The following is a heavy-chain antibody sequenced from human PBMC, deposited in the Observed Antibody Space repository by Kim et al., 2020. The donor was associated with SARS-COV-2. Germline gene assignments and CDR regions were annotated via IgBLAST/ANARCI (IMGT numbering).Heavy chain of an antibody. J-gene: IGHJ4*02. V-gene: IGHV1-69*04. D-gene: IGHD5-12*01. CDR1: GGTFSSYA. CDR3: ARDGVEMATDTPDY. CDR2: IIPILGIA. Sequence: SVKVSCKASGGTFSSYAISWVRQAPGQGLEWMGRIIPILGIANYAQKFQGRVTITADKSTSTAYMELSSLRSEDTAVYYCARDGVEMATDTPDYWGQGTLVTVSS.